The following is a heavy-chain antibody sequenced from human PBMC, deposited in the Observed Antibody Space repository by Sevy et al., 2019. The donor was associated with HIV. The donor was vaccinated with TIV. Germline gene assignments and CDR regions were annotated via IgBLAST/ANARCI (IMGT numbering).Heavy chain of an antibody. D-gene: IGHD3-16*01. V-gene: IGHV3-30*04. J-gene: IGHJ4*02. CDR1: GFTFSDFR. Sequence: GGSLRLSCAASGFTFSDFRMHWVRQAPGKGLEWVAVISYDARNTKYNPDSVKGRFTISRDNSKNTLYLQINSLRPEDTAIYYWARDKGEILSSAFDYWGQGTLVTVSS. CDR3: ARDKGEILSSAFDY. CDR2: ISYDARNTK.